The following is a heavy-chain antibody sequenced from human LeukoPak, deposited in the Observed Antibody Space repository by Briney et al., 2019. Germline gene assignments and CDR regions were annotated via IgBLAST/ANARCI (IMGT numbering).Heavy chain of an antibody. CDR1: GYSISSGYY. CDR3: ARLGSTIFGVVTNRFDP. V-gene: IGHV4-38-2*02. J-gene: IGHJ5*02. Sequence: PETLSLTCTVYGYSISSGYYWGWIRPPSGKGLEWIGSMYHSGSTYYNPSLESRVTISVDTSKNQFSLKLSSVTAADTAVYYCARLGSTIFGVVTNRFDPWGQGTLVTVSS. CDR2: MYHSGST. D-gene: IGHD3-3*01.